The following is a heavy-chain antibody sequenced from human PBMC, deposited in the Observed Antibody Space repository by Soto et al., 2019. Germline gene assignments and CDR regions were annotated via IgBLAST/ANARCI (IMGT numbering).Heavy chain of an antibody. V-gene: IGHV4-59*01. CDR3: ARDREIFGVNYYMDV. Sequence: ETLSLTCTVSGGSISSYYWSWIRQLPGKGLEWIGYIYYSGSTNYNPSLKSRVTISVDTSKNQFSLKLSSVTAADTAVYYCARDREIFGVNYYMDVWGKGTTVTVSS. D-gene: IGHD3-3*01. CDR1: GGSISSYY. J-gene: IGHJ6*03. CDR2: IYYSGST.